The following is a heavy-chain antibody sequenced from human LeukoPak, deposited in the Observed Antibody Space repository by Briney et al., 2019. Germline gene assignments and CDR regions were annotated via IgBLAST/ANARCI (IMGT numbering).Heavy chain of an antibody. Sequence: GGPLRISCVASGFTFSSYGMNWVRRAPGKGLEGVSGISGSGGTTYYDDSVKGRFTISRDNSKNSLSLQVSSLRAEDTAVYYCAKTNSYYSYWGQGTLVTVSS. D-gene: IGHD3-22*01. J-gene: IGHJ4*02. CDR3: AKTNSYYSY. CDR1: GFTFSSYG. V-gene: IGHV3-23*01. CDR2: ISGSGGTT.